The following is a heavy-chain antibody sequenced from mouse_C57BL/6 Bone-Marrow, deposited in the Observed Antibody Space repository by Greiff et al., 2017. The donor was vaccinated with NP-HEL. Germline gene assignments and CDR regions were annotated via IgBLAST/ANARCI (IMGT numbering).Heavy chain of an antibody. J-gene: IGHJ3*01. CDR1: YTFTDYYM. V-gene: IGHV1-83*01. D-gene: IGHD2-3*01. CDR3: RNDGYYAWFAY. CDR2: YPGSGNNY. Sequence: LVESGPELVKPGASVKMSCKASGYTFTDYYMHWVKQKPGKGLEWIGEIYPGSGNNYYNEKFKGKATLTADTSSSTAYMQLSSLTSEDSAVYFCARNDGYYAWFAYWGQGTLVTVSA.